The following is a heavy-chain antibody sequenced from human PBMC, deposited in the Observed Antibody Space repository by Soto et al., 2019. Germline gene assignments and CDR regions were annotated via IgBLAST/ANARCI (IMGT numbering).Heavy chain of an antibody. D-gene: IGHD3-22*01. V-gene: IGHV1-18*01. CDR2: ISAYNGNT. J-gene: IGHJ4*02. Sequence: ASVKVSCKASGYTFTSYGISWVRQAPRQGLEWMGWISAYNGNTNYAQKLQGRVTMTTDTSTSTAYMELRSLRSDDTAVYYCARVYYDSSGYYESFDYWGQGTLVTVSS. CDR3: ARVYYDSSGYYESFDY. CDR1: GYTFTSYG.